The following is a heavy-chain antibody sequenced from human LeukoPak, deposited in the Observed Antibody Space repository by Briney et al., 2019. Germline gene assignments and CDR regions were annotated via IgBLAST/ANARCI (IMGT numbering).Heavy chain of an antibody. J-gene: IGHJ4*02. CDR2: ISYDGSNE. Sequence: QTGRSLRLAWAASGSTFSNYGMHWVRQAPGKGLEWVAVISYDGSNEYYADSVKGRFAISRDKSKNTLYLQMNSLRAEDTAMYYCAKVKDDGYLKNYLDYWGQGTLVTVSS. CDR1: GSTFSNYG. V-gene: IGHV3-30*18. D-gene: IGHD3-16*02. CDR3: AKVKDDGYLKNYLDY.